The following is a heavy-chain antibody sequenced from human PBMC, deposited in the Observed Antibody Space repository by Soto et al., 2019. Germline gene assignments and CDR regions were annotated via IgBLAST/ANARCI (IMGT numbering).Heavy chain of an antibody. Sequence: PGGSLRLSCAASGFTFSSYSMNWVRQAPGKGLEWVSSISSSSSYIYYADSVKGRFTISRDNAKNSLYLQMNSLRAEDTAVYYCATSITMIVVANPLDYWGQGTLVTVSS. CDR1: GFTFSSYS. J-gene: IGHJ4*02. D-gene: IGHD3-22*01. CDR2: ISSSSSYI. CDR3: ATSITMIVVANPLDY. V-gene: IGHV3-21*01.